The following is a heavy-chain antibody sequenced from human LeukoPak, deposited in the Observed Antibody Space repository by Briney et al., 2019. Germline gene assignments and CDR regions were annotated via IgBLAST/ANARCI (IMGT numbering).Heavy chain of an antibody. CDR2: IIPILGIA. Sequence: ASVKVSCKASGGTFTSYAISWVRQAPGQGLEWMGRIIPILGIANYAQKFQGRVTITADKSTSTAYMELSSLRSEDTAVYYCATGGGQRQRYNWNDYWGQGTLVTVSS. V-gene: IGHV1-69*04. D-gene: IGHD5-24*01. J-gene: IGHJ4*02. CDR3: ATGGGQRQRYNWNDY. CDR1: GGTFTSYA.